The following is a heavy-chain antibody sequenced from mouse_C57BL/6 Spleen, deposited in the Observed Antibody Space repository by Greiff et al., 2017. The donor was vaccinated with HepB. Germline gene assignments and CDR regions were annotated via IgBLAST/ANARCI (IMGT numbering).Heavy chain of an antibody. Sequence: EVKLQESVAELVRPGASVKLSCTASGFNIKNTYMHWVKQRPEQGLEWIGRIDPANGNTKYAPKFQGKATITADTSSNTAYLQLSSLTSEDTAIYYCASYDYDGVYFDYWGQGTTLTVSS. CDR3: ASYDYDGVYFDY. J-gene: IGHJ2*01. D-gene: IGHD2-4*01. CDR1: GFNIKNTY. CDR2: IDPANGNT. V-gene: IGHV14-3*01.